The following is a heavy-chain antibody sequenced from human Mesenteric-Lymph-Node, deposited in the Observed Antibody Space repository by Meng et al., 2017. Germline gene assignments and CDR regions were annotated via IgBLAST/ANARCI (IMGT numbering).Heavy chain of an antibody. CDR3: ARVSVFWSGYYYYYYGMDV. V-gene: IGHV4-39*07. CDR2: IYYGGNT. Sequence: SETLSLTCTVSGAAVISPTYYWSWVRQPPGTGLEWIGSIYYGGNTYYNPSLKSQVTMSVDTSKNQFSLKLSSVTAADTAVYYCARVSVFWSGYYYYYYGMDVWGQGTTVTVSS. CDR1: GAAVISPTYY. D-gene: IGHD3-3*01. J-gene: IGHJ6*02.